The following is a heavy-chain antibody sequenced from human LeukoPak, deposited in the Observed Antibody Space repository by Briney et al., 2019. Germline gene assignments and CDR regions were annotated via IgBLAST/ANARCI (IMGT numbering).Heavy chain of an antibody. CDR3: ARRFRTAWYLDF. CDR1: GFTFDNYD. V-gene: IGHV3-23*01. CDR2: ITYSGEST. J-gene: IGHJ4*02. Sequence: HPGGTLRLSCEASGFTFDNYDMTWVRQAPGKGLEWVSRITYSGESTYYADSVRGRFTISRDNSKNTVYLQMDSLRAEDTAVYSCARRFRTAWYLDFWGQGTLVTVSS. D-gene: IGHD3-3*01.